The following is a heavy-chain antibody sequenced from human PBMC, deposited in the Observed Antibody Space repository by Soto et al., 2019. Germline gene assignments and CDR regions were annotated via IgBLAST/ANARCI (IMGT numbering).Heavy chain of an antibody. CDR3: ASHHLVRTYYDFWSGLPGHYYYYYGMDV. CDR2: ISAYNGNT. CDR1: GYTFTSYG. V-gene: IGHV1-18*01. Sequence: GASVKVSCKASGYTFTSYGISWVRQAPGQGLEWMGWISAYNGNTNYAQKLQGRVTMTTDTSTSTAYMELRSLRSDDTAVYYCASHHLVRTYYDFWSGLPGHYYYYYGMDVWGQGTTVTVSS. D-gene: IGHD3-3*01. J-gene: IGHJ6*02.